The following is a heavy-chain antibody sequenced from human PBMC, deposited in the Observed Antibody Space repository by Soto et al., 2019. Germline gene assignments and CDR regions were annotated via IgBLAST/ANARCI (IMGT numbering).Heavy chain of an antibody. CDR1: GGSISSGDYY. Sequence: QVQLQESGPGLVKPSQTLSLTCTVSGGSISSGDYYWSWIRQPPGKGLEWIGYIYYSGSTSYNPSPKSRVTIPVDTSKNQCAPKLSSVAAADTAVYYCAGDWARLDAFDILGEGTMVTVSS. CDR2: IYYSGST. J-gene: IGHJ3*02. V-gene: IGHV4-30-4*01. CDR3: AGDWARLDAFDI. D-gene: IGHD6-6*01.